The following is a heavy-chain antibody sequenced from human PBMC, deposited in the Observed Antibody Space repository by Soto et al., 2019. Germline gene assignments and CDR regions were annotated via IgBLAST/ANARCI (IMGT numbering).Heavy chain of an antibody. CDR3: ARESGGATATLDYYYFYMDV. J-gene: IGHJ6*03. V-gene: IGHV1-2*02. CDR2: INPNSGVT. D-gene: IGHD5-12*01. CDR1: GARFTDYY. Sequence: VQLVQSGAEVQEPGASVTVSCRASGARFTDYYMHWVRQAPGQGLEWMGWINPNSGVTKYAQKFQGGVTMTRVTSIRTVYMQLSRLGFDDTAIYYCARESGGATATLDYYYFYMDVWGTGTTVTVSS.